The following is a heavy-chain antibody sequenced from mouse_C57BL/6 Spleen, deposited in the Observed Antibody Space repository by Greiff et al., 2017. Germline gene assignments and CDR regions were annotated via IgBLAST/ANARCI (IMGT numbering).Heavy chain of an antibody. CDR3: ARGLGRGYYAMDY. V-gene: IGHV1-61*01. Sequence: VQLQQPGAELVRPGSSVKLSCKASGYTFTSYWMDWVKQRPGQGLEWIGNIYPSDSETHYNQKFKDKATLTVDKSSSTAYMQLSSLTSEDSAVYYCARGLGRGYYAMDYWGQGTSVTVSS. CDR2: IYPSDSET. J-gene: IGHJ4*01. CDR1: GYTFTSYW. D-gene: IGHD4-1*01.